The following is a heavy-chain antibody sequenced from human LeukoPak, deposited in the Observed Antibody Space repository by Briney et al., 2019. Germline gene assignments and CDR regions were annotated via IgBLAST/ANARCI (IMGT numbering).Heavy chain of an antibody. CDR2: ISGHNGNT. CDR3: GRIWADFQLVGDF. CDR1: GYSFTSYT. D-gene: IGHD6-13*01. Sequence: ASVKVSCKASGYSFTSYTISRVRQVPGQGLEWMGWISGHNGNTDYAQKFKDRVTLSTDTSSNTDYMELRSVTSDDTAVYFCGRIWADFQLVGDFWGHGTLVTVSP. J-gene: IGHJ4*01. V-gene: IGHV1-18*01.